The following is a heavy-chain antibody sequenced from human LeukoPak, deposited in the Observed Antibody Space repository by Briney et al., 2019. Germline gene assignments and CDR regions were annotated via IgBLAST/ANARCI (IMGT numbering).Heavy chain of an antibody. CDR1: GFTFSSNG. Sequence: PGRSQRLCCAVSGFTFSSNGMHWDRQAPGRGLERVAVISYDGNNKYYADSVKGRFTISRDNSRNTLYLQMNNLRAEDTAVYYCAKEVRNWGRDCFDYSSQGTLVTLSS. CDR2: ISYDGNNK. J-gene: IGHJ4*02. CDR3: AKEVRNWGRDCFDY. V-gene: IGHV3-30*18. D-gene: IGHD7-27*01.